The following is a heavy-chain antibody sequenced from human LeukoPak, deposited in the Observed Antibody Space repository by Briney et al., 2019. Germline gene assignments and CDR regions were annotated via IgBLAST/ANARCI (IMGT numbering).Heavy chain of an antibody. V-gene: IGHV4-38-2*02. D-gene: IGHD3-3*01. Sequence: SETLSLTCTVSGYSISSGYYWGWIRQPPGKGLEWIGSIYHSGSTYYNPSLKSRVTISVDTSKNQFSLKLSSVTAADTAVYYCARLGSSFLEYFDYWGQGTLVTVSS. J-gene: IGHJ4*02. CDR2: IYHSGST. CDR3: ARLGSSFLEYFDY. CDR1: GYSISSGYY.